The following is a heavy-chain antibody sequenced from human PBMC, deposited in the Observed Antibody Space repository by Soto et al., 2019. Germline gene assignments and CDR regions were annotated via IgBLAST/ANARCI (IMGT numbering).Heavy chain of an antibody. D-gene: IGHD5-18*01. CDR2: FDPEDGET. CDR3: ATAGSVDTAMVFFDY. J-gene: IGHJ4*02. Sequence: ASVKVSCKVSGYTLTELSMHWVRQAPGKGLEWMGGFDPEDGETIYAQKFQGRVTMTEDTSTDTAYMELSSLRSEGTAVYYCATAGSVDTAMVFFDYWGQGTLVTVS. V-gene: IGHV1-24*01. CDR1: GYTLTELS.